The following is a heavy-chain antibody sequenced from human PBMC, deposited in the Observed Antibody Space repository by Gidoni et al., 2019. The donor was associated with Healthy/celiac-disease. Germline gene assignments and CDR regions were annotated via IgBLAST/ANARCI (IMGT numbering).Heavy chain of an antibody. CDR1: GYSFTSYW. Sequence: EVQLVQSGAEVKQPGESLKISCKGSGYSFTSYWIGWVRQMPEKGREWMGIIYPGDSDTRYSPSFQGQVTISADKPISTAYLQWSSLKASDTAMYYCARYTWPGDIKYCSSTSCYRRGGDYNWFDPWGQGTLVTVSS. V-gene: IGHV5-51*04. CDR2: IYPGDSDT. J-gene: IGHJ5*02. CDR3: ARYTWPGDIKYCSSTSCYRRGGDYNWFDP. D-gene: IGHD2-2*01.